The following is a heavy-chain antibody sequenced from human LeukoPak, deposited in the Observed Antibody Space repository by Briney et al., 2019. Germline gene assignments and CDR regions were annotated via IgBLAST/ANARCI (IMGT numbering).Heavy chain of an antibody. CDR2: ISGSGGST. Sequence: GGSLRLSCAASGFTFSSYAMSWVRQAPGKGLEWVSAISGSGGSTYYADSVKGRFTISRDNSKNTLYLQMNSLRAEDTAVYYCAKDLSGSYYGSAFDTWGQGTMVTVSS. CDR1: GFTFSSYA. D-gene: IGHD1-26*01. CDR3: AKDLSGSYYGSAFDT. J-gene: IGHJ3*02. V-gene: IGHV3-23*01.